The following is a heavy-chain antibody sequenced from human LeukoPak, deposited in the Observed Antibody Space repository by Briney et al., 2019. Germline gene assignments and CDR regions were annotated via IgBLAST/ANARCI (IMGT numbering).Heavy chain of an antibody. V-gene: IGHV1-46*01. Sequence: ASVKVSCKASGYTFTSYYMYWVRLAPGQGLEWMGIINPSGGSTSYAQKLQGRVTMTRDTSTSTVYMELSSLRSEDTAVYYCARGQGGGGYSYGYPHYFDYWGQGTLVTVSS. CDR3: ARGQGGGGYSYGYPHYFDY. CDR2: INPSGGST. CDR1: GYTFTSYY. D-gene: IGHD5-18*01. J-gene: IGHJ4*02.